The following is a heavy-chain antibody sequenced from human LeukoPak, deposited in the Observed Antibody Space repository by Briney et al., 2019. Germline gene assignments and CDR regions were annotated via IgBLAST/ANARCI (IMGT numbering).Heavy chain of an antibody. J-gene: IGHJ5*02. CDR1: GESFSGYY. CDR2: INHSGST. CDR3: ARGLGGGYSGYDSRSGHWFDP. D-gene: IGHD5-12*01. V-gene: IGHV4-34*01. Sequence: SETLSLTCAVYGESFSGYYWSWIRQPPGKGLEWIGEINHSGSTNYNPSLKSRVTISVDTSKNQFSLKLSSVTAADTAVYYCARGLGGGYSGYDSRSGHWFDPWGQGTLVTVSS.